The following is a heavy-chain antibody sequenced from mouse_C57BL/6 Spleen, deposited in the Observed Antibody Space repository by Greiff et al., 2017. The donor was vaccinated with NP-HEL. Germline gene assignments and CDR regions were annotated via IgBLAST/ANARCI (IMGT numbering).Heavy chain of an antibody. J-gene: IGHJ2*01. V-gene: IGHV1-69*01. D-gene: IGHD3-3*01. CDR2: IDPSDSYT. Sequence: QVHVKQPGAELVMPGASVKLSCKASGYTFTSYWMHWVKQRPGQGLEWIGEIDPSDSYTNYNQKFKGKSTLTVDKSSSTAYMQLSSLTSEDSAVYYCARGGTNDYWGQGTTLTVSS. CDR1: GYTFTSYW. CDR3: ARGGTNDY.